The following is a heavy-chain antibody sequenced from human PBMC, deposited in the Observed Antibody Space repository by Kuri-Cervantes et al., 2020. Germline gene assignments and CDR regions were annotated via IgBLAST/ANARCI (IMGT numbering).Heavy chain of an antibody. V-gene: IGHV3-30*01. D-gene: IGHD5-24*01. CDR3: AKDLGGYNFY. J-gene: IGHJ4*02. Sequence: GESLKISCAASGFTFNSYAMHWVRQAPGKGLEWVALISFDGIYKRYADSVKGRFTISRDNSKNTLSLQMNSLRAEDTAVYYCAKDLGGYNFYWGQGTLVTVSS. CDR1: GFTFNSYA. CDR2: ISFDGIYK.